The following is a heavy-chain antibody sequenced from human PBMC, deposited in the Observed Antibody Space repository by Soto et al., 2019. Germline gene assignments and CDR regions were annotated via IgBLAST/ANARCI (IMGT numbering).Heavy chain of an antibody. J-gene: IGHJ6*02. Sequence: QGHLVQSGAEVKKPRASVKVSCKASGYTFTRYDISWVRQAPGQGLEWMGWISGYNGDTNYAQNLQDRVTMTIDTSTNTAYMELRSLTSDDTAVYYCAKNGQPPYYYYGLDVWGQGTTVTVSS. V-gene: IGHV1-18*01. CDR3: AKNGQPPYYYYGLDV. CDR1: GYTFTRYD. D-gene: IGHD2-8*01. CDR2: ISGYNGDT.